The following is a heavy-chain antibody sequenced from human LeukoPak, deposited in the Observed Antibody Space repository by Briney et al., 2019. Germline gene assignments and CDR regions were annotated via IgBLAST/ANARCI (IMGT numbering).Heavy chain of an antibody. J-gene: IGHJ4*02. CDR2: IYHSGST. D-gene: IGHD2-15*01. CDR3: ARGYCSGGSCYSGIDY. CDR1: GGSISSGGYS. Sequence: SETLSLTCTVSGGSISSGGYSWSWIRQPPGKGLEWIGYIYHSGSTYYNPSLKSRVTISVDRSKNQFSLKLSSVTAADTAVYYCARGYCSGGSCYSGIDYWGQGTLVTVSS. V-gene: IGHV4-30-2*01.